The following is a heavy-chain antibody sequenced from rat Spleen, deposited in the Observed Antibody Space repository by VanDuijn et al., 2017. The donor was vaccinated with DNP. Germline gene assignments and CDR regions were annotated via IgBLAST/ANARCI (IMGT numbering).Heavy chain of an antibody. CDR3: ATSPGPNWFAY. D-gene: IGHD1-4*01. CDR1: GYSITSSYR. J-gene: IGHJ3*01. Sequence: EVQLQESGPGLVKPSQSLSLTCSVTGYSITSSYRWNWIRKFPGNKLEWMGSVNSAGSTNYNPSLKSRISITRDTSKNQFFLQLNSVTTEDTATYYGATSPGPNWFAYWGQGTLVTVSS. V-gene: IGHV3-3*01. CDR2: VNSAGST.